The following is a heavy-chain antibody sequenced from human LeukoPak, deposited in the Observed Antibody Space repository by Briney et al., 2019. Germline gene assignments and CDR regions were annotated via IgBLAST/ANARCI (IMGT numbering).Heavy chain of an antibody. J-gene: IGHJ4*02. V-gene: IGHV1-8*01. CDR1: GYTFTSYD. CDR3: ARGATKDMYYFDY. D-gene: IGHD5-12*01. Sequence: ASVKVSSKASGYTFTSYDINWVRQATGQGLEWMGWMNPNSGNTGYAQKFQGRVTMTRNTSISTAYMELSSLRSEDTAVYYCARGATKDMYYFDYWGQGTLVTVSS. CDR2: MNPNSGNT.